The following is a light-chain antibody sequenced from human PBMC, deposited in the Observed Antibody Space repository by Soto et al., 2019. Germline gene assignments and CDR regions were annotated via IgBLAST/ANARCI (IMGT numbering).Light chain of an antibody. CDR2: GAS. CDR3: QQYRNWPRT. Sequence: EIVLTQSPATLSVSPGDIVTLSCRASQSVDINLACYQQKAAQAPRLIVYGASTKATDMPGRFSGRGSGTEFTLTITNLQSEDFAVYYCQQYRNWPRTFGQGTKVDIK. V-gene: IGKV3-15*01. J-gene: IGKJ1*01. CDR1: QSVDIN.